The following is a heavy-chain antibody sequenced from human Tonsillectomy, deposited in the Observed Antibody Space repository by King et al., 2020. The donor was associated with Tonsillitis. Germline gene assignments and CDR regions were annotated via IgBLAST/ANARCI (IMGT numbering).Heavy chain of an antibody. CDR3: ARVEFRLGHLHWYFDL. J-gene: IGHJ2*01. CDR1: GGTFSSYA. Sequence: QLVQSGAEVKKPGSSVKVSCKASGGTFSSYAISWVRQAPGQGLEWMGGIILIFGTANYAQKFQGRVTITADESTSTAYMELSSLRSEDTAVYYCARVEFRLGHLHWYFDLWGRGTLVTVSS. CDR2: IILIFGTA. D-gene: IGHD3-9*01. V-gene: IGHV1-69*01.